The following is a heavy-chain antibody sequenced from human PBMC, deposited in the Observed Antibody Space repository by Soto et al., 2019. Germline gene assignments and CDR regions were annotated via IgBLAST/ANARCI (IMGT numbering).Heavy chain of an antibody. CDR2: IYPGDSDT. CDR3: ASFEEWVYSGYDGIAFDI. CDR1: GYSFTSYW. Sequence: GESLKISCKGSGYSFTSYWIGWVRQMPGKGLEWMGIIYPGDSDTRYSPSFQGQVTISADKSISTAYLQWSSLKASDTAMYYCASFEEWVYSGYDGIAFDIWGQGTMVTVSS. V-gene: IGHV5-51*01. J-gene: IGHJ3*02. D-gene: IGHD5-12*01.